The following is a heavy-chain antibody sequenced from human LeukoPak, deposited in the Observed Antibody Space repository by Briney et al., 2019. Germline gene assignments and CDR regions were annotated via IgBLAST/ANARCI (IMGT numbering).Heavy chain of an antibody. Sequence: ASVKVSCKASGYSFIVYYIHWVRQAPGQGLEWMGSINPNSGGTNYAQRFLGRVTMTRDTSITTAYMELSRLRSDDTAVYYCASLYGDYVASDYWGQGTLVTVSS. V-gene: IGHV1-2*02. CDR2: INPNSGGT. D-gene: IGHD4-17*01. CDR3: ASLYGDYVASDY. CDR1: GYSFIVYY. J-gene: IGHJ4*02.